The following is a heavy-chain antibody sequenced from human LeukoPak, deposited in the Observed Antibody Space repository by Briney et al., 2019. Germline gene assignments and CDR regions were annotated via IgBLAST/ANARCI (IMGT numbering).Heavy chain of an antibody. J-gene: IGHJ6*02. CDR1: GYTFTDYY. CDR2: INPNSGGT. Sequence: GASVKVSCKASGYTFTDYYVHWVRQAPGQGLEWMGWINPNSGGTNYAQNFQGRVTMTRDTSISTAYMELSSLKSDDTAVYYCARAAGAARGYYYGMDVWGQGTTVTVSS. V-gene: IGHV1-2*02. D-gene: IGHD6-6*01. CDR3: ARAAGAARGYYYGMDV.